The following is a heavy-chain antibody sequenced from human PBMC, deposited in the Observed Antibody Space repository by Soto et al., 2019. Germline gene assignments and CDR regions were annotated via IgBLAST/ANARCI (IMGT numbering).Heavy chain of an antibody. J-gene: IGHJ3*02. D-gene: IGHD2-15*01. Sequence: PSETLSLTSTVSGGSISSSSYYWGWIRQPPGKGLEWIGSIYYSGSTYYNPSLKSRVTISVDTSKNQFSLKLSSVTAADTAVYYCARPHGGYCSGGSCYGGDAFDSWGQGTMVTVSS. CDR1: GGSISSSSYY. V-gene: IGHV4-39*01. CDR2: IYYSGST. CDR3: ARPHGGYCSGGSCYGGDAFDS.